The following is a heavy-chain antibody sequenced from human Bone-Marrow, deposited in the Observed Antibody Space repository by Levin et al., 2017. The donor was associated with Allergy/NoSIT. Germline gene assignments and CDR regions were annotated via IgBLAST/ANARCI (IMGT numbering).Heavy chain of an antibody. V-gene: IGHV1-69*13. J-gene: IGHJ5*02. CDR2: IIPIFGTA. Sequence: SVKVSCKASGGTFSSYAISWVRQAPGQGLEWMGGIIPIFGTANYAQKFQGRVTITADESTSTAYMELSSLRSEDTAVYYCARMVTMVRGVIITNNWFDPWGQGTLVTVSS. D-gene: IGHD3-10*01. CDR3: ARMVTMVRGVIITNNWFDP. CDR1: GGTFSSYA.